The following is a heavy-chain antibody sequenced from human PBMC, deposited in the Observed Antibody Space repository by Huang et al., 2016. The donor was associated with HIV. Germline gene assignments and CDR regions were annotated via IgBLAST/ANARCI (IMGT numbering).Heavy chain of an antibody. Sequence: QVQLVQSGAEVKKPGASVKVSCKASGYTFTSYGISWVRQAPGPGLEWMGWSSAYKGNTNYAQKLQVRVTMTTDTSPSTAYMELRSLRSDDTAVYYCARARGYYYYGMDVWGQGTTVTVSS. CDR1: GYTFTSYG. CDR2: SSAYKGNT. CDR3: ARARGYYYYGMDV. J-gene: IGHJ6*02. V-gene: IGHV1-18*04.